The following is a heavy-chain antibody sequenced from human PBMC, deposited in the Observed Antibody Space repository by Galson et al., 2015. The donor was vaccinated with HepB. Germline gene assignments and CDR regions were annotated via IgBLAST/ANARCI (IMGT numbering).Heavy chain of an antibody. CDR1: GFTFSDYY. D-gene: IGHD1-26*01. CDR3: ARDRAVGYFYGMDV. Sequence: SLRLSCAASGFTFSDYYMNWIRQAPGKGLEWVSYISSSSSNTNYTDSVKGRFTISRDNAKNSLYLQMDSLRADDTAVYYYARDRAVGYFYGMDVWGQGTTVTVSS. J-gene: IGHJ6*02. V-gene: IGHV3-11*06. CDR2: ISSSSSNT.